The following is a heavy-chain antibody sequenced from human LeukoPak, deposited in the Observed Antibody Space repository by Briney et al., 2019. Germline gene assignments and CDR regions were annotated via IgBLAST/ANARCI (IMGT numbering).Heavy chain of an antibody. D-gene: IGHD6-19*01. CDR1: GGSISSYY. J-gene: IGHJ5*02. Sequence: SETLSLTCTVSGGSISSYYWSWILQPPGKGLEWIGYIYYSGSTNYNPSLKSRVTISVDTSKNQFSLKLSSVTAADTAVYYCARHGIAVAGTVLSGVDPWGQGTLVTVSS. CDR3: ARHGIAVAGTVLSGVDP. CDR2: IYYSGST. V-gene: IGHV4-59*08.